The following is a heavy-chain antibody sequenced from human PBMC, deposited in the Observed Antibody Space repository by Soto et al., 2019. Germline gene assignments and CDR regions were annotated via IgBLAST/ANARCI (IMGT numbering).Heavy chain of an antibody. V-gene: IGHV3-23*01. CDR3: AKDRDGTTSWFDP. J-gene: IGHJ5*02. Sequence: GGSLRLSCEASGFTFSNYPMSWVRQAPGKGLEWVSGISGSGGSTNYADSVKGRFTISRDNSKNTLYLQMNSLRAEDTAVYYCAKDRDGTTSWFDPWGQGTLVTVSS. CDR2: ISGSGGST. D-gene: IGHD1-7*01. CDR1: GFTFSNYP.